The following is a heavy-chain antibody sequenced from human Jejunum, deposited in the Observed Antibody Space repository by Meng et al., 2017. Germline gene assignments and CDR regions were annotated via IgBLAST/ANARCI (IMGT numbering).Heavy chain of an antibody. CDR3: ARGYGSSWHSPFQH. J-gene: IGHJ1*01. CDR1: GFTFSTYT. Sequence: GESLKISCAASGFTFSTYTMHWVRQAPGKGLEWAELISYDESNKYYADSVNGRFTTSRENSKNTLYLQRNSLRPEETAVYYGARGYGSSWHSPFQHWGQGTLVTVSS. V-gene: IGHV3-30*07. CDR2: ISYDESNK. D-gene: IGHD6-13*01.